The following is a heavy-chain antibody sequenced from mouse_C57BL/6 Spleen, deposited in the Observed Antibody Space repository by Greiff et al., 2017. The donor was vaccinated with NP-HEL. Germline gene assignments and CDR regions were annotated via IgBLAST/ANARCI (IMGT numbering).Heavy chain of an antibody. CDR1: GYTFTSYW. V-gene: IGHV1-53*01. D-gene: IGHD2-4*01. J-gene: IGHJ2*01. CDR3: ARGDYDDGYFDY. Sequence: VQLQQSGTELVKPGASVKLSCKASGYTFTSYWMHWVKQRPGQGLEWIGNINPSNGGTNYNEKFKSKATLTVDKSSSTAYMQLSSLTSEDSAVYYCARGDYDDGYFDYWGQGTTLTVSS. CDR2: INPSNGGT.